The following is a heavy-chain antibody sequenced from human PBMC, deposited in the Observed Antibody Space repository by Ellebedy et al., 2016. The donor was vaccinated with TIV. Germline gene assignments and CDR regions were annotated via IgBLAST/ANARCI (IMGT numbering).Heavy chain of an antibody. J-gene: IGHJ3*01. CDR1: GFSFNSYW. CDR2: INQGGSVK. D-gene: IGHD3-10*01. Sequence: GESLKISCAASGFSFNSYWMTWVRQAPGKGLEWVANINQGGSVKYYVDSLRGRFTISRDNAKNSLFLKMNRLRAEDTAVYYCATDGSYGDYRSPAHAFVFWGQGTMVSVAS. CDR3: ATDGSYGDYRSPAHAFVF. V-gene: IGHV3-7*01.